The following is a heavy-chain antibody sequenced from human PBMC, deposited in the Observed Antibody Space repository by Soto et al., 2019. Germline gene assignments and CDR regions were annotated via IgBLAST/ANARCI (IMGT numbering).Heavy chain of an antibody. J-gene: IGHJ3*02. Sequence: GGSLRLSCAASGFTFSSYGMHWVRQAPGKGLEWVAVIWYDGSNKYYADSVKGRFTISRDNSRNTLYLQMNSLRAEDTAVYYCAREPTTIEGAFDIWGQGTMVTVSS. D-gene: IGHD3-22*01. CDR2: IWYDGSNK. CDR3: AREPTTIEGAFDI. V-gene: IGHV3-33*01. CDR1: GFTFSSYG.